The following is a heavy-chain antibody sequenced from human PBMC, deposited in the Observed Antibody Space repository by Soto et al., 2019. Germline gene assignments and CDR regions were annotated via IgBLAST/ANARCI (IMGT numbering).Heavy chain of an antibody. D-gene: IGHD2-8*02. CDR2: ILVGGST. Sequence: GGSLRLSCAASGFTCRSYDMSWVRQAPGKGLEWVSTILVGGSTHYPDSVKGRFTISRDNSKNTVFLQMNSLTAGDTAVYYCAKATATGGGAFDICGQGTMVTVSS. V-gene: IGHV3-23*01. CDR3: AKATATGGGAFDI. J-gene: IGHJ3*02. CDR1: GFTCRSYD.